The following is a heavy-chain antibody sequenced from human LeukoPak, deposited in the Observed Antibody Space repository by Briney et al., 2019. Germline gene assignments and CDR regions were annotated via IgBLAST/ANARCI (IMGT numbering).Heavy chain of an antibody. Sequence: GALRLSCTASGFPFGDYAMSWFRQAPGKGLGWVGFIRSKAYGGTTEYAASVKGRFTISRDDSKSIAYLQMNSLKTEDTAVYYCTRGDYVWGSYRHDAFDIWGQGTMVTVSS. CDR3: TRGDYVWGSYRHDAFDI. D-gene: IGHD3-16*02. CDR1: GFPFGDYA. CDR2: IRSKAYGGTT. V-gene: IGHV3-49*03. J-gene: IGHJ3*02.